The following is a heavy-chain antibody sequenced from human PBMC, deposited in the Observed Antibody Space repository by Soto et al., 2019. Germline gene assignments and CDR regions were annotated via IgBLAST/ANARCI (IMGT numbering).Heavy chain of an antibody. CDR2: IYYRGST. CDR3: ARFNWYFDL. CDR1: GGSISSYY. Sequence: QVQLQESGPGLVKPSETLSLTCTVSGGSISSYYWSWIRQPPGKGLEWIGYIYYRGSTNYNPSLMXRXAXXVDTSKNQFSLKLSSVTSADTAMYYCARFNWYFDLWGRGTLVTVSS. V-gene: IGHV4-59*01. J-gene: IGHJ2*01.